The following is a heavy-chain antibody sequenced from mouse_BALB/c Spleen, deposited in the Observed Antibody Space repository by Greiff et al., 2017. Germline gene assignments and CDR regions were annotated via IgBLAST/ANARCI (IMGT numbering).Heavy chain of an antibody. Sequence: VQLKQSGPGLVKPSQSLSLTCSVTGYSITSGYYWNWIRQFPGNKLEWMGYISYDGSNNYNPSLKNRISITRDTSKNQFFLKLNSVTTEDTATYYCARHRYPAWFAYWGQGTLVTVSA. CDR2: ISYDGSN. J-gene: IGHJ3*01. V-gene: IGHV3-6*02. CDR1: GYSITSGYY. CDR3: ARHRYPAWFAY. D-gene: IGHD2-14*01.